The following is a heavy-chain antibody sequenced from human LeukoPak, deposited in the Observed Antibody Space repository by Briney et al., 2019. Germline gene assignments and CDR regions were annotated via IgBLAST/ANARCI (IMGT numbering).Heavy chain of an antibody. CDR3: AKGGVGSGWPLAD. CDR1: GFTFSNYG. V-gene: IGHV3-30*18. CDR2: ISYDGSNK. J-gene: IGHJ4*02. D-gene: IGHD6-19*01. Sequence: GGSLRLSCAASGFTFSNYGLHWVRQAPGKGLEWVAVISYDGSNKYYADSVKGRFTISRDNSKNTVSLQMSSLRDEDTAVYYCAKGGVGSGWPLADWGQGTLVTVSS.